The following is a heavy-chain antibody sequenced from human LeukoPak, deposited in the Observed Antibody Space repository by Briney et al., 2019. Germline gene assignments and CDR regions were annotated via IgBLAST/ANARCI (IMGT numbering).Heavy chain of an antibody. Sequence: KTSETLSLTCTVSGGSISSSSYYWGWIRQPPGKGLEWIGSIYYSGSTYYNPSLKSRVTISVDTSKNQFSLKLSSVTAADTAVYYCARELSYCSGGSCYNHYGMDVWGQGTTVTVSS. CDR2: IYYSGST. D-gene: IGHD2-15*01. CDR3: ARELSYCSGGSCYNHYGMDV. V-gene: IGHV4-39*07. J-gene: IGHJ6*02. CDR1: GGSISSSSYY.